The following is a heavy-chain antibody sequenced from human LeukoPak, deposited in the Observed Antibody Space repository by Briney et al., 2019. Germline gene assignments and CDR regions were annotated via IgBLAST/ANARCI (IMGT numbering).Heavy chain of an antibody. CDR3: ARSRGLPAAWFDP. D-gene: IGHD2-2*01. Sequence: SRTLSLTCTVSGGSISSVIYYWSWIRQHPGNGLEWIGYIYYSGSTYYNPSLKSRVSISVDTSQNQVSLKLTSVTAADTAVYYCARSRGLPAAWFDPWGQGSLVSVSS. CDR1: GGSISSVIYY. V-gene: IGHV4-31*03. J-gene: IGHJ5*02. CDR2: IYYSGST.